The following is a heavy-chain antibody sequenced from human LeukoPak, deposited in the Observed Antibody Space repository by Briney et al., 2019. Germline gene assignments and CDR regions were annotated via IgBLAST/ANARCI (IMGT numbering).Heavy chain of an antibody. CDR2: ISSTSNTI. J-gene: IGHJ4*02. CDR3: ARPSRTTGPAY. D-gene: IGHD4-17*01. V-gene: IGHV3-48*02. CDR1: GFTFSIYS. Sequence: GGSLRLSCAPSGFTFSIYSMNWVSHAPGKGMEWLSVISSTSNTIYYADSVKGRFTISRDNAKNSLDLQMNSLRDEDTAVYYCARPSRTTGPAYWGQGTLVTVSS.